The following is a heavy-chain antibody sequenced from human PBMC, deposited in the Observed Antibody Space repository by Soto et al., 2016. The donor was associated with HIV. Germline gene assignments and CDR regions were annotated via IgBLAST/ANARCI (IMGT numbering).Heavy chain of an antibody. Sequence: EVQLLESGGGLVQPGGSLRLSCAASGFTFSSYAMSWVRQAPGKGLEWVSSISGSGGSTYYADSVKGRFTISRDNSKNTLYLQMNSLRAEDTAIYYCAKGDYYDSSGFIDYWGQGTLVTSPQ. CDR2: ISGSGGST. CDR3: AKGDYYDSSGFIDY. V-gene: IGHV3-23*01. D-gene: IGHD3-22*01. J-gene: IGHJ4*02. CDR1: GFTFSSYA.